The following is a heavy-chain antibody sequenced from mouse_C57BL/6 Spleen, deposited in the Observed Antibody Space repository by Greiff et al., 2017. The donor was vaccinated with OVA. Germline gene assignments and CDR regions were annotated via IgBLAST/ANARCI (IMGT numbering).Heavy chain of an antibody. CDR3: ARGGNLLDY. Sequence: VQLQQSGPELVKPGASVKISCKASGYTFTDYYMNWVKQSHGKSLEWIGDINPNNGGTSYNQKFKGKATLTVDKSSSTAYMELRSLTSEDSAVYYCARGGNLLDYWGQGTTLTVSS. D-gene: IGHD1-1*01. CDR1: GYTFTDYY. CDR2: INPNNGGT. J-gene: IGHJ2*01. V-gene: IGHV1-26*01.